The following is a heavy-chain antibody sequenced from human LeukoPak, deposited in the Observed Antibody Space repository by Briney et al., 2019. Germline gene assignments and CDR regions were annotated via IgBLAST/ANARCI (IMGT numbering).Heavy chain of an antibody. V-gene: IGHV3-23*01. CDR3: AKEETTVVTPGLDH. CDR2: ISRSGGST. CDR1: GFTFSSYA. J-gene: IGHJ4*02. D-gene: IGHD4-23*01. Sequence: GGSLRLYCAASGFTFSSYAMTWDRHAPGKGLEWFSAISRSGGSTYYADSVKGRFAISRDNSRGTVSLQINSLTAEDTAVYYCAKEETTVVTPGLDHWGQGALVTVSS.